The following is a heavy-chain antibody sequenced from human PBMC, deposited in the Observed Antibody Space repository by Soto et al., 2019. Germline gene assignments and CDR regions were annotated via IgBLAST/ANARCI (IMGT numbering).Heavy chain of an antibody. J-gene: IGHJ3*02. CDR3: ARSRVTYYYNRSAFDS. CDR2: IIPIFGTA. CDR1: GGTFSSYA. Sequence: QVQLVQSGAEVKKPGSSVKVSCKASGGTFSSYAISWVRQAPGQGLEWMGGIIPIFGTANYAQKFQGRVTFTAHESTSTVYMEMRSLRSEDTAVYYSARSRVTYYYNRSAFDSWGQGTMATVSS. V-gene: IGHV1-69*01. D-gene: IGHD3-22*01.